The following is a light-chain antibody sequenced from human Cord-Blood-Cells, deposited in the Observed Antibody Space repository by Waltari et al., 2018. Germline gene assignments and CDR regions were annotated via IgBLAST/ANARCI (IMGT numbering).Light chain of an antibody. CDR1: QSVSSSY. CDR3: QQYGSSPPRYT. V-gene: IGKV3-20*01. CDR2: GAS. J-gene: IGKJ2*01. Sequence: EIVLTQSPGTLSLSPGERATLSCRASQSVSSSYLAGYQQKPGQAPRLLIYGASSRATGIPDRFRGSGSGTDFTLTSSRLGPEDFAVYYCQQYGSSPPRYTFGQGTKLEIK.